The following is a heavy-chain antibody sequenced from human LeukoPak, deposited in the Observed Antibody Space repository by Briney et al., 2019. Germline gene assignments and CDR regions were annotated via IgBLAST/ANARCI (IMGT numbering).Heavy chain of an antibody. Sequence: GGSLRLSCAASGFTFSSYEMNWVRQAPGKGLEWVSLIDSNSNFMNYADSVKGRFTISRDNAKKSLYLQMNSLRAEDTAVYYCARRAGAYSHPYDYWGQGTLVTVSS. CDR3: ARRAGAYSHPYDY. D-gene: IGHD4/OR15-4a*01. CDR2: IDSNSNFM. J-gene: IGHJ4*02. V-gene: IGHV3-21*04. CDR1: GFTFSSYE.